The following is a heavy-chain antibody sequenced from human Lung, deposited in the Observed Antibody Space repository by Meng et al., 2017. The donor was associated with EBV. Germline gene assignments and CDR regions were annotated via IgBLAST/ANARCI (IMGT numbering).Heavy chain of an antibody. J-gene: IGHJ5*02. Sequence: QADLQESGPGPVKPSQTLSLNCTVSGDSIRSGGYYWSWIRQHPGKGLEWIGYIYYSGNTYYNPSLKSRVTISIDTSKNQFSLKLSSVTAADTAVYFCARATVVVPSGIYWFDPWGQGTLVTVSS. V-gene: IGHV4-31*03. CDR1: GDSIRSGGYY. D-gene: IGHD6-13*01. CDR3: ARATVVVPSGIYWFDP. CDR2: IYYSGNT.